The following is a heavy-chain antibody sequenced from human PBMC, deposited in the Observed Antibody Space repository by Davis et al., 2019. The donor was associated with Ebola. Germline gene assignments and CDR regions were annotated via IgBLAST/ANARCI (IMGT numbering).Heavy chain of an antibody. D-gene: IGHD2-21*02. V-gene: IGHV3-11*01. CDR1: GYTFSDYY. Sequence: GGSLRLSCAASGYTFSDYYMTWIRQPPGKGLEWVSYIGTRQSVIYYADSVKGRFTISRDNAKNSLFLQMNSLRSEDTALYYCARGVDYAFDIWGQGTMVTVSS. J-gene: IGHJ3*02. CDR2: IGTRQSVI. CDR3: ARGVDYAFDI.